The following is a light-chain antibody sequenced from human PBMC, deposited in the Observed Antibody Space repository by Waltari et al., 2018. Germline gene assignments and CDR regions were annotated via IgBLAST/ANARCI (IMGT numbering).Light chain of an antibody. CDR2: KNN. CDR3: AAWDDSLNGLFV. V-gene: IGLV1-44*01. CDR1: SSNIGSNT. Sequence: QSVLTQPPSASETPGQRVTIPCSGGSSNIGSNTVNWYQHLPGTAPKLLIYKNNRRPSGVPDRFSGSKSGTSASLAISGLQSEDEADYYCAAWDDSLNGLFVFGTGTKVTV. J-gene: IGLJ1*01.